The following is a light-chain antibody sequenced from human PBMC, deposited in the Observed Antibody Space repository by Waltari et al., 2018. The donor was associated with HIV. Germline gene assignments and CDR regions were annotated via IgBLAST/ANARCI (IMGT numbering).Light chain of an antibody. CDR3: QSYDSRLSGSV. J-gene: IGLJ3*02. CDR1: DSNLGPGSY. Sequence: QSALTQPPSASGAPGHGVPLPCPGTDSNLGPGSYLHWYQQLPGTAPKLLIYGNSYRPSGVPDRFSGSKSGTSASLAITGLQAEDEADYYCQSYDSRLSGSVFGGGTKLTVL. CDR2: GNS. V-gene: IGLV1-40*01.